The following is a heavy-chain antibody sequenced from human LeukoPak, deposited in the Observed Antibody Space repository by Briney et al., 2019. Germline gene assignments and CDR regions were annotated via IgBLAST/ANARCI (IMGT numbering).Heavy chain of an antibody. J-gene: IGHJ4*02. D-gene: IGHD6-19*01. CDR2: IYYSGTT. CDR1: GDSTSSGDYF. V-gene: IGHV4-30-4*01. CDR3: ARETMAGHLGY. Sequence: SETLSLTCTVSGDSTSSGDYFWNWIRQPPGGGLEWVGYIYYSGTTYYNPSLKSRVTISVDTSKNQFSLNLTSVTAQDTAVYYCARETMAGHLGYWGQGNLVTVSS.